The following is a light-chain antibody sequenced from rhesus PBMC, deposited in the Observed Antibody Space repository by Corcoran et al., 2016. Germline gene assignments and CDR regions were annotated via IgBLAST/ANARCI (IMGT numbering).Light chain of an antibody. CDR3: SSYAGRHTYV. V-gene: IGLV2-32*02. CDR1: SSDIGGYKD. J-gene: IGLJ6*01. Sequence: QAALTQPRSVSGSPGQSVTISCPGTSSDIGGYKDVSWYQQHPGTTPKLLIYEVTERPSGVSDRFSGSKSGNTSSLTISGLQAEDESDYYCSSYAGRHTYVFGSGTKLTVL. CDR2: EVT.